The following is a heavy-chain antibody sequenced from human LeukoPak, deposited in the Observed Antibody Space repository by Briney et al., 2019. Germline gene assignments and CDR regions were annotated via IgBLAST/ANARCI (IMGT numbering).Heavy chain of an antibody. CDR1: GGSISSGAFY. Sequence: SQTLSLTCTVSGGSISSGAFYWSWIRQPPGKGLEWIGYIYYSGRTYYNPSLKSRVTISIDTSRNQFYLNLSSVTAADTAVYHCASYTQRMLAYWGQGMLVTVSS. V-gene: IGHV4-30-4*01. CDR3: ASYTQRMLAY. D-gene: IGHD2-8*01. J-gene: IGHJ4*02. CDR2: IYYSGRT.